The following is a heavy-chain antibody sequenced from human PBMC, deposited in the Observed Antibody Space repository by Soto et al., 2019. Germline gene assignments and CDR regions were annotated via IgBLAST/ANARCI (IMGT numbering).Heavy chain of an antibody. J-gene: IGHJ4*02. D-gene: IGHD6-13*01. CDR1: GFTFSNYG. CDR2: VNDRGGDT. V-gene: IGHV3-23*01. CDR3: AKPGFSSSWYRIFAY. Sequence: GGSLRLSCAASGFTFSNYGMTWVRQAPGKGLEWVSAVNDRGGDTYYADSVEGRFTISRDNSKNMLYLQMNSLKAEDTAVYICAKPGFSSSWYRIFAYWGQGTLVTVSS.